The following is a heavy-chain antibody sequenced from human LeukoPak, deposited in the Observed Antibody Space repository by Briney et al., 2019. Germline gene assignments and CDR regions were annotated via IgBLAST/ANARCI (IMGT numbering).Heavy chain of an antibody. CDR1: GYTFTSYY. CDR2: INPSGGST. J-gene: IGHJ5*02. CDR3: ARGGFGLYSGYDSDDNWFDP. V-gene: IGHV1-46*01. D-gene: IGHD5-12*01. Sequence: RRASVKVSCKASGYTFTSYYMHWVRQAPGQGLEWMGIINPSGGSTSYAQKFQSRVTMTRDMSTSTVYMELSSLRSEDTAVYYCARGGFGLYSGYDSDDNWFDPWGQGTLVTVSS.